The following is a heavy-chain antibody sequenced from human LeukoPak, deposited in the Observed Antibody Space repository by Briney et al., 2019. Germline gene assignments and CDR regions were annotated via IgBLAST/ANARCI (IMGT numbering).Heavy chain of an antibody. J-gene: IGHJ4*02. CDR1: GGSISSGGYY. V-gene: IGHV4-31*03. CDR2: IYYSGST. Sequence: SETLSLTCTVSGGSISSGGYYWSWIRQHPGKGLEWIGYIYYSGSTYYNPSLKSRVTISVDTSKNQFSLKLSSVTAADTAVYYCARGLRSTPARNYYDSSGTQWGYYFDYWGQGTLVTVSS. D-gene: IGHD3-22*01. CDR3: ARGLRSTPARNYYDSSGTQWGYYFDY.